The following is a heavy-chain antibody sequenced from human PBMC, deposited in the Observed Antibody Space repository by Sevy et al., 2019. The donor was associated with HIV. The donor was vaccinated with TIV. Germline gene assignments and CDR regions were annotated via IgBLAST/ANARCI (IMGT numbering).Heavy chain of an antibody. CDR1: GFTFSSYS. D-gene: IGHD6-13*01. J-gene: IGHJ4*02. Sequence: GGSLRLSCAASGFTFSSYSMNWVRQAPGKGLEWVSYISSSSSTIYYADSVKGRFTISRDNAKNSLYLQMNSLRDEDTAVYYCAREPRVSSRSPGLEDYWGQGTLVTVSS. V-gene: IGHV3-48*02. CDR3: AREPRVSSRSPGLEDY. CDR2: ISSSSSTI.